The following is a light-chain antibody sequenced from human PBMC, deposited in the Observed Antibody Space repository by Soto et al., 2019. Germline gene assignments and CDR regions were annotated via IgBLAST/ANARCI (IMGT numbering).Light chain of an antibody. CDR2: GGF. J-gene: IGKJ3*01. CDR1: QTLRNK. Sequence: IVLTQSPGTLSVSPGERVILSCRASQTLRNKLACYQQNPGQAPRLLIYGGFTRATGIPARFSGSGSGTEFTLTINSLQSEDFAIYYCQQHNAWPLTFGPGTKLDLK. V-gene: IGKV3-15*01. CDR3: QQHNAWPLT.